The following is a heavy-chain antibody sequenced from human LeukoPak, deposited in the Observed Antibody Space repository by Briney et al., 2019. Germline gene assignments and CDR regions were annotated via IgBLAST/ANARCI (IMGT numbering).Heavy chain of an antibody. D-gene: IGHD4-23*01. Sequence: GGSLRLSCEASGFTFSNYGMNWVRQAPGRGLEWVAVIWYDGTNKYYADSVKGRFTISRDNSKNTLYLQMNSLRAEDTAVYYCAKTHGGGGNYFDYWGQGTLVTVSS. CDR3: AKTHGGGGNYFDY. J-gene: IGHJ4*02. CDR2: IWYDGTNK. V-gene: IGHV3-33*06. CDR1: GFTFSNYG.